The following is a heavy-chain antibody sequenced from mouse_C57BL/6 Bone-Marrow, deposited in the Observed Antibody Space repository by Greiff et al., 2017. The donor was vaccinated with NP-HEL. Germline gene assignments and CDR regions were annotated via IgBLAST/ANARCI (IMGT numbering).Heavy chain of an antibody. D-gene: IGHD1-1*01. V-gene: IGHV1-53*01. CDR3: AITTVVDWYFDV. Sequence: VQLQQPGTELVKPGASVKLSCKASGYTFTSYWMHWVKQRPGQGLEWIGNINPSNGGTNYNEKFKSKATLTVDKSTSTAYMQLSSLTSEDSAVYYCAITTVVDWYFDVWGTGTTVTVSS. CDR1: GYTFTSYW. J-gene: IGHJ1*03. CDR2: INPSNGGT.